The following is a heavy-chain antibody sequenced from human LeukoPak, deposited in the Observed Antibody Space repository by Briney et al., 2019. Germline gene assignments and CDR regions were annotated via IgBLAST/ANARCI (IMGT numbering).Heavy chain of an antibody. CDR3: ARQGGLGNYATGSWFDP. CDR1: GFTLSNYG. V-gene: IGHV3-33*01. J-gene: IGHJ5*02. CDR2: IWYEGTNK. Sequence: GGSLRLSCAGSGFTLSNYGMHWVRQAPGKGLEWVAVIWYEGTNKYYADSVKGRFTISRDNSKNTLYLQMDSLRAEDTAMYYCARQGGLGNYATGSWFDPWGQGTLVTVSS. D-gene: IGHD1-7*01.